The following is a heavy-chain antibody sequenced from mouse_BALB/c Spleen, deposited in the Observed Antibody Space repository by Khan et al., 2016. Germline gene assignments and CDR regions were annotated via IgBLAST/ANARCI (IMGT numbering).Heavy chain of an antibody. V-gene: IGHV3-2*02. CDR1: GYSITSDYA. J-gene: IGHJ3*01. Sequence: EVQLQESGPGLVKPSQSLSLTCTVTGYSITSDYAWNWIRQFPGNKLEWMGYISYSGSPSYHPSPKSRISITRDTSKNQFFLQLNSVTTEDTATYYGAEDAYWGQGTLVTVSA. CDR3: AEDAY. CDR2: ISYSGSP.